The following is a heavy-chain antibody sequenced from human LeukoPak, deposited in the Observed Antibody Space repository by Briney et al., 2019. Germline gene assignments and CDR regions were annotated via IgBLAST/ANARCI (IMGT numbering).Heavy chain of an antibody. CDR3: ARQLSGDTATPIDY. J-gene: IGHJ4*02. CDR2: IYYSGST. D-gene: IGHD5-18*01. CDR1: GGSISSSSYY. V-gene: IGHV4-39*01. Sequence: SETLSLTCTVSGGSISSSSYYWGWIRQPPGKGLEWIGSIYYSGSTNYNPSLKSRVTISVDTSKNQFSLKLSSVTAADTAVYYCARQLSGDTATPIDYWGQGTLVTVSS.